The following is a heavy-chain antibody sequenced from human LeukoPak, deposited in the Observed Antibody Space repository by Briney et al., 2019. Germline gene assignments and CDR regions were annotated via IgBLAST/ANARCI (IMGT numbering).Heavy chain of an antibody. CDR3: ASKQWLSANFDY. CDR2: INPSGGRT. Sequence: ASVKVSCKASGYTFSSYYMHWVRQAPGQGLEWMGIINPSGGRTSYAQMFQGRVTMTRDMSTSTLYMELSSLRSEDTAVYYCASKQWLSANFDYWGQGILVTVSS. J-gene: IGHJ4*02. D-gene: IGHD6-19*01. CDR1: GYTFSSYY. V-gene: IGHV1-46*01.